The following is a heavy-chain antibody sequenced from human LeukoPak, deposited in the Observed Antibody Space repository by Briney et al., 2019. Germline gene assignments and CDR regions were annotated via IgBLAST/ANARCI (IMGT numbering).Heavy chain of an antibody. CDR1: GGTFSNYA. D-gene: IGHD4-17*01. CDR3: AVGDPFNYYMDL. V-gene: IGHV1-69*05. J-gene: IGHJ6*03. Sequence: WASVKVSCKASGGTFSNYAISWVRQAPGQGLEWMGGLIPLYGATNYTQRFQGRITITTDESTTTAYMELSSLRSEDTAVYFCAVGDPFNYYMDLWGKGTTVTVFS. CDR2: LIPLYGAT.